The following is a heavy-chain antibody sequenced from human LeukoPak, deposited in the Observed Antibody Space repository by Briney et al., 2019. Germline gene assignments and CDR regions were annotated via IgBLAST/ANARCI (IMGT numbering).Heavy chain of an antibody. D-gene: IGHD3-10*01. CDR1: GGSISSYY. J-gene: IGHJ4*02. V-gene: IGHV4-4*07. CDR3: AGVYYGSGSYLLDY. CDR2: IYTSGST. Sequence: PSETLSLTCTVSGGSISSYYWSWIRQPAGKGLEWIGRIYTSGSTNYNPSLKSRVTMSVDTSKNQFSLKLSSVTAADTAVYYCAGVYYGSGSYLLDYWGQGTLVTVSS.